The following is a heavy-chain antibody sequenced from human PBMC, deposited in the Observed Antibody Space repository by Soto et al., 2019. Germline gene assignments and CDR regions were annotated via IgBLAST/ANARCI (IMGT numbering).Heavy chain of an antibody. CDR1: GGLFSSFA. V-gene: IGHV1-69*01. J-gene: IGHJ4*02. CDR2: IIPVFGTT. Sequence: QEQLVQSGAEVKKPGSSVKVSCKDSGGLFSSFAISWVRQAPGQGLEWMGGIIPVFGTTNYAQKFQGRVTITAEESRNTAYMELSSLTSDDTAMYFCARGGGPYVWFNEFWGQGTQVTVPS. CDR3: ARGGGPYVWFNEF. D-gene: IGHD3-16*01.